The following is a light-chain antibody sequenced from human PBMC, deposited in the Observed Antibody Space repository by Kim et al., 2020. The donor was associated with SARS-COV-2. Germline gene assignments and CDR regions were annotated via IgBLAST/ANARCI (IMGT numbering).Light chain of an antibody. V-gene: IGKV1-27*01. J-gene: IGKJ1*01. CDR2: AAS. Sequence: ASVGDRVTITCRASQGISNYLAWYQQKPGKVPKLLIYAASALQSGVPSRFSGSGSGTDFTLTITSLQPEDVAAYYCQQCKVAPWTFGQGTKVDIK. CDR3: QQCKVAPWT. CDR1: QGISNY.